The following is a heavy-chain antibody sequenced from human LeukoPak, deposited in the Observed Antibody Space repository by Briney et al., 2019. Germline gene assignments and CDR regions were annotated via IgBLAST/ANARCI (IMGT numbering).Heavy chain of an antibody. CDR3: AAADYDILTGYASFDY. D-gene: IGHD3-9*01. CDR1: GGSFSGYY. V-gene: IGHV4-59*01. J-gene: IGHJ4*02. Sequence: PSETLSLTCAVYGGSFSGYYWSWIRQPPGKGLEWIGYIYYSGSTNYNPSLKSRVTISVDTSKNQFSLKLSSVTAADTAVYYCAAADYDILTGYASFDYWGQGTLVTVSS. CDR2: IYYSGST.